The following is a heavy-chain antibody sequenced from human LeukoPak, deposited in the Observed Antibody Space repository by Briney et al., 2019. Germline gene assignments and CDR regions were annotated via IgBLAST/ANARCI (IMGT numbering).Heavy chain of an antibody. CDR1: GYTFTGYY. CDR2: INPNSGGT. J-gene: IGHJ5*02. V-gene: IGHV1-2*02. CDR3: ARDGVSGYSITGGFDP. D-gene: IGHD4-11*01. Sequence: ASVKVSCKASGYTFTGYYMHWVRQAPGQGLEWMGWINPNSGGTNYAQKFQGRVTMTRDTSISTAYMELSRLRSDDTAVYYCARDGVSGYSITGGFDPWGQGTLVTVSS.